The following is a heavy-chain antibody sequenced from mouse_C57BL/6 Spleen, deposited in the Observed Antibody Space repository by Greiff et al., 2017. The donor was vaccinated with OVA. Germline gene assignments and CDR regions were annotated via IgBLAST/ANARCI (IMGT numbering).Heavy chain of an antibody. J-gene: IGHJ2*01. V-gene: IGHV1-69*01. CDR3: ASGTRYFDY. CDR2: IDPSDSYT. CDR1: GYTFTSYW. Sequence: VKLQQPGAELVMPGASVKLSCKASGYTFTSYWMHWVKQRPGQGLEWIGEIDPSDSYTNYNQKFKGKSTLTVDKSSSTAYMQLSSLTSEDSAVYYCASGTRYFDYWGQGTTLTVSS.